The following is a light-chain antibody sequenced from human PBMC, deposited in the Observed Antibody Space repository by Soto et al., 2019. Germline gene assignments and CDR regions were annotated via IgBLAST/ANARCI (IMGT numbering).Light chain of an antibody. CDR3: QQYFEWPPMT. CDR1: ETVATN. CDR2: GAS. V-gene: IGKV3-15*01. J-gene: IGKJ1*01. Sequence: VMTQSPATLSVSPGERATLFCWASETVATNLAWYQQKPGQAPRLLISGASTRAAGISDRFRGSGSGTEFTLTISSLRSEDSAIYYCQQYFEWPPMTFGQGTKVDIK.